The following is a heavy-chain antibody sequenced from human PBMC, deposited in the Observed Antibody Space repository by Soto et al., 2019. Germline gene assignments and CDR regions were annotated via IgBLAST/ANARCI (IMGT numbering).Heavy chain of an antibody. CDR2: ISYDGVNK. CDR1: GFSFSSSG. J-gene: IGHJ4*02. V-gene: IGHV3-30*18. D-gene: IGHD2-15*01. CDR3: AKDSDSGGFDS. Sequence: VQLVESGGGVVQPGRSLRVSCAASGFSFSSSGMHWVRQAPGKGLEWVAVISYDGVNKYYGDSVKGRFTVSRDNSKNTVFLQMNSLRPDDTAMYYCAKDSDSGGFDSWGQGTLVTVSS.